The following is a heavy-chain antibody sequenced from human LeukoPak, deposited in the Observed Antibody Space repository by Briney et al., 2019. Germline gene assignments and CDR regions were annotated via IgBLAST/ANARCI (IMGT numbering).Heavy chain of an antibody. CDR2: FDPEDGET. CDR3: TSLVVGLYYFDY. CDR1: GYTLTELS. V-gene: IGHV1-24*01. J-gene: IGHJ4*02. Sequence: ASVKVSCKVSGYTLTELSMHWVRQAPGKGLEWMGGFDPEDGETNYAQKFQGRVTMTEDTSTDTAYMELSSLRSEDTAVYYCTSLVVGLYYFDYWGQGTLVTVS. D-gene: IGHD3-22*01.